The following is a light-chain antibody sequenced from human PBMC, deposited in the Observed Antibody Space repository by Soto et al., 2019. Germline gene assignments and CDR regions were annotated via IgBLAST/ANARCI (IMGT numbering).Light chain of an antibody. V-gene: IGKV1-5*01. Sequence: DIQMTQSPYTLSASVGDRVTITCRASQSISDWLAWYQQKPGRAPKLLIYDASSLQSGVPSRFSGSGSGTEFTLTISSLQPDDFATYYCQQYKSYLFTFGQGTKLEIK. CDR1: QSISDW. CDR2: DAS. J-gene: IGKJ2*01. CDR3: QQYKSYLFT.